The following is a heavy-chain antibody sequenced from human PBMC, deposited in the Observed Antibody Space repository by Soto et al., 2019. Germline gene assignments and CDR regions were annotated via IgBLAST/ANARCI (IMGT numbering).Heavy chain of an antibody. CDR3: ARGNLGILTGYGASGAFDI. Sequence: ASVKVSCKASGYTFTGYYMHWVRQAPGQGLEWMGWINPNSGGTNYAQKFQGWVTMTRDTSISTAYMELSRLRSDDTAVYYCARGNLGILTGYGASGAFDIWGQGTMVTVSS. J-gene: IGHJ3*02. CDR1: GYTFTGYY. CDR2: INPNSGGT. D-gene: IGHD3-9*01. V-gene: IGHV1-2*04.